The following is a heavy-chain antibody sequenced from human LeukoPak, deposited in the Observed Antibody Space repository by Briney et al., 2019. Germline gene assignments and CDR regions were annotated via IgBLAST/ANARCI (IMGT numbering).Heavy chain of an antibody. Sequence: GGSLRLSCVASGFTLKSYHMNWVRQAPGKGLEWLSGITSGASVIYYADSVKGRFTISRDDAKNSVFLQMSVLTVDDTAVYYCARKRLADLGDDTSFGGTPFDSWGQGTLVIVSS. CDR2: ITSGASVI. D-gene: IGHD3-16*01. V-gene: IGHV3-48*03. CDR3: ARKRLADLGDDTSFGGTPFDS. J-gene: IGHJ4*02. CDR1: GFTLKSYH.